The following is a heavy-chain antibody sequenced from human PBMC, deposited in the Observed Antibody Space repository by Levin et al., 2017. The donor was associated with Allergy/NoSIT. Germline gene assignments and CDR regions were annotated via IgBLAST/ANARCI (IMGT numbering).Heavy chain of an antibody. CDR1: GGSISNYY. V-gene: IGHV4-59*01. Sequence: PSETLSLTCTVSGGSISNYYWSWIRQPPGKGLEWIGCMYYSGNTKYNPSLKSRVTISLDTSKNQLSLKLSSVTAADTAVYYCGRDRVILGDTNYYYGMDVWGQGTTVTVSS. CDR2: MYYSGNT. CDR3: GRDRVILGDTNYYYGMDV. D-gene: IGHD1-26*01. J-gene: IGHJ6*02.